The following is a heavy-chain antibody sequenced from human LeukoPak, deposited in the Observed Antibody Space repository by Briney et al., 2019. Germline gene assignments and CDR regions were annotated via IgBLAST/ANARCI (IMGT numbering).Heavy chain of an antibody. CDR2: INPNSGGT. CDR3: ARPSYSSSWSLDY. D-gene: IGHD6-13*01. V-gene: IGHV1-2*02. CDR1: GYTFTGYY. J-gene: IGHJ4*02. Sequence: ASVKVSCKASGYTFTGYYMHWVRQAPGQGLEWMGWINPNSGGTNYAQKFQGRVTMTRDTSISTAYMELSRLRSDDTAVYYCARPSYSSSWSLDYWGQGTLVTVSS.